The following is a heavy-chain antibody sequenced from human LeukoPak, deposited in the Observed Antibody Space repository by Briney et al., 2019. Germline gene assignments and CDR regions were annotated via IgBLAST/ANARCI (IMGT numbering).Heavy chain of an antibody. Sequence: GGSLKLSCAASDFTFSGSAMHWVRQAPGKGLEWVSTISGSAYSTYYADSVKGRFTISRDNSKNALFLQMNSLSAEDTAVYYCAKSGPYCSSTTCNYFDYWGQGTLVTVSS. CDR2: ISGSAYST. D-gene: IGHD2-2*01. V-gene: IGHV3-23*01. CDR3: AKSGPYCSSTTCNYFDY. J-gene: IGHJ4*02. CDR1: DFTFSGSA.